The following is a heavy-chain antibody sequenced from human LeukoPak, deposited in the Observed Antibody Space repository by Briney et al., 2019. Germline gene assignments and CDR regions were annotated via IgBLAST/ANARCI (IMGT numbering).Heavy chain of an antibody. Sequence: PSQTLSLTCAVSGGSISSGGYSWSWIRQPPGKGLEWIGYIYHSGSTYYNPSLKSRVTISVDRSKNQFSLKLSSVTAADTAVYYCARDGGPDRPAMGDAFDIWGQGTMVTVSS. V-gene: IGHV4-30-2*01. CDR2: IYHSGST. J-gene: IGHJ3*02. CDR3: ARDGGPDRPAMGDAFDI. CDR1: GGSISSGGYS. D-gene: IGHD2-15*01.